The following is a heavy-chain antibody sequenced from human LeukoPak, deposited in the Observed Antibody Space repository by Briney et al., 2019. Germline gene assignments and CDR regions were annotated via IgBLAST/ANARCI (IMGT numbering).Heavy chain of an antibody. CDR3: ARHAEYNSGWHFYLDH. CDR1: GGSFSGYY. V-gene: IGHV4-34*01. D-gene: IGHD6-19*01. Sequence: SETLSLTCAVYGGSFSGYYWAWIRQPPGKGLEWIGSVHNVGSTYYNLSLRSRVTMSIDTSKDQFSLRLNSVTAADTAVYYCARHAEYNSGWHFYLDHWDQGILVTVSS. J-gene: IGHJ4*02. CDR2: VHNVGST.